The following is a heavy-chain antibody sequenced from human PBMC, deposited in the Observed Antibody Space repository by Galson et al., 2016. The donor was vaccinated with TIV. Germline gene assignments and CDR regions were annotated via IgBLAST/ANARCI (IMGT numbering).Heavy chain of an antibody. CDR2: INPIFGTA. V-gene: IGHV1-69*06. D-gene: IGHD3-10*01. J-gene: IGHJ4*02. CDR1: GGIFSNFV. CDR3: ASGRGYSFGSGSSYFDY. Sequence: SVKVSCKASGGIFSNFVISWVRQAPGQGLEWMGSINPIFGTANYAQKFQGRVTITADTSTSTFYMDLSSLRSEDTAIYYCASGRGYSFGSGSSYFDYWGQGSLVTVSS.